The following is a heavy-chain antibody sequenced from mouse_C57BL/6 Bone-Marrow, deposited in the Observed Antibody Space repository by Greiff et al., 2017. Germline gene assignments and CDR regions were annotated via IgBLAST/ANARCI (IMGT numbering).Heavy chain of an antibody. V-gene: IGHV1-69*01. Sequence: QVQLQQSGAELVMPGASVKLSCKASGYTFTSYWMHWVKQRPGQGLEWIGEIDPSDSYTNYNQKFKGKSTLTVDKSSSTAYMQLSSLTSEDSAVYYCARPTVVADYAMDYWGQGTSVTVSS. CDR3: ARPTVVADYAMDY. D-gene: IGHD1-1*01. CDR2: IDPSDSYT. J-gene: IGHJ4*01. CDR1: GYTFTSYW.